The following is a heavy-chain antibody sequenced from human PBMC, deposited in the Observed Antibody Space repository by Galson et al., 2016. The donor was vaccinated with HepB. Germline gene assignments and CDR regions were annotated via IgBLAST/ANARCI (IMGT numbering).Heavy chain of an antibody. CDR1: GDSISSSD. CDR2: IRSKANSYAT. J-gene: IGHJ4*02. D-gene: IGHD5-12*01. Sequence: ETLSLTCAVSGDSISSSDYWWTWIRQASGKGPEWVGRIRSKANSYATAYVASVEGRFTISRDDSKKTAYLQMNSLKIEDTAVYYCTRHGGEDRGYDLFDDWGQGTLVTVSS. CDR3: TRHGGEDRGYDLFDD. V-gene: IGHV3-73*01.